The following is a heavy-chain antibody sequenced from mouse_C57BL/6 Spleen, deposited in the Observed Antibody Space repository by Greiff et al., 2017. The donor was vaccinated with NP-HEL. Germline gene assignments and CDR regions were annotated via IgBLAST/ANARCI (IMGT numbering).Heavy chain of an antibody. V-gene: IGHV1-80*01. CDR1: GYAFSSYW. D-gene: IGHD1-1*01. Sequence: QVQLQQSGAELVKPGASVKISCKASGYAFSSYWMNWVKQRPGKGLEWIGQIYPGDGDTNYNGKFKGKATLTADKSSSTAYMQLSSLTSEDSAVYFCARKGYGSVYAMDYWGQGTSVTVSS. J-gene: IGHJ4*01. CDR3: ARKGYGSVYAMDY. CDR2: IYPGDGDT.